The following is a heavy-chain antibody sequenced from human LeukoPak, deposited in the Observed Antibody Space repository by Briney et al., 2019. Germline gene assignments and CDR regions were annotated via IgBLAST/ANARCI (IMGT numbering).Heavy chain of an antibody. Sequence: PGRSLRLSCAASGFAFSSYAMHWVRQAPGKGLEWVAVISYDGSNKYYADSVKGRFTISRDNSKNTLYLQMNSLRAEDTAVYYCARFGPTYYYDSSGYLADVARYYFGYWGQGTLVTVSS. V-gene: IGHV3-30-3*01. D-gene: IGHD3-22*01. CDR3: ARFGPTYYYDSSGYLADVARYYFGY. J-gene: IGHJ4*02. CDR1: GFAFSSYA. CDR2: ISYDGSNK.